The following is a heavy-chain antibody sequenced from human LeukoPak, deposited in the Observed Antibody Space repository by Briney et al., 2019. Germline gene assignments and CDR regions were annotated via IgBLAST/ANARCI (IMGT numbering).Heavy chain of an antibody. Sequence: ASVKVSCKASGYTLTGYYMHRVRQAPGQGLEWMGWINPNSGGTNYAQKFQGRVTMTRDTSISTAYMELSSLKSDDTALYYCARRAAYYYYGMDVWGQGTTVTVSS. CDR3: ARRAAYYYYGMDV. CDR1: GYTLTGYY. V-gene: IGHV1-2*02. J-gene: IGHJ6*02. D-gene: IGHD6-25*01. CDR2: INPNSGGT.